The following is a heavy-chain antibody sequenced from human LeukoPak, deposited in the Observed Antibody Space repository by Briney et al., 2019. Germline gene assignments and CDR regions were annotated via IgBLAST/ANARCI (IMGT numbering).Heavy chain of an antibody. CDR3: VRHSGGVCSSSSCYRGGNYFDY. Sequence: PSETLSLTCTVSGGSISSGDYYWSWIRQPPGKGLEWIGYIYYSGSTYSNPSLKSRVTMSVDTSKNQFSLKLSSVTAADTAVYYFVRHSGGVCSSSSCYRGGNYFDYWGQGTLVTVSS. CDR1: GGSISSGDYY. J-gene: IGHJ4*02. CDR2: IYYSGST. V-gene: IGHV4-30-4*01. D-gene: IGHD2-2*02.